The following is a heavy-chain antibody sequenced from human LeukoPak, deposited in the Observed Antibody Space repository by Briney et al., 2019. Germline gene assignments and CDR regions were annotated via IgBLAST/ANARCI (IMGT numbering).Heavy chain of an antibody. CDR1: GFTFTSSA. V-gene: IGHV1-58*02. CDR2: IVVGSGNT. D-gene: IGHD3-10*01. Sequence: TSVKVSCKASGFTFTSSAMQWVRQARGQRLEWIGWIVVGSGNTNYAQKFQERVTITRDMSTSTAYMELSSLRSEDTAVYYCAALIRVRGVIIWDYWGPGTLVTVSS. J-gene: IGHJ4*02. CDR3: AALIRVRGVIIWDY.